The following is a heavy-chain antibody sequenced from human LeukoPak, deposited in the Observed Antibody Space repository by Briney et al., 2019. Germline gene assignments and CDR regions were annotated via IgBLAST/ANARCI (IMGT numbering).Heavy chain of an antibody. CDR1: AFNFDDYG. J-gene: IGHJ4*02. CDR3: ARDPGSGSYPYYFDY. D-gene: IGHD1-26*01. V-gene: IGHV3-20*04. Sequence: GGSLRLSCAASAFNFDDYGMSWVRQVPGKGLEWVSGINLNGGSIGYADSVKGRFTISRDNSKNTLYLQMNSLRAEDTAVYYCARDPGSGSYPYYFDYWGQGTLVTVSS. CDR2: INLNGGSI.